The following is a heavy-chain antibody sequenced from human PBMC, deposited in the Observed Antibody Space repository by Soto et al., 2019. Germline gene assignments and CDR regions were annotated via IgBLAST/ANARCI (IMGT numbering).Heavy chain of an antibody. D-gene: IGHD2-15*01. J-gene: IGHJ6*03. CDR2: ISAYNGNT. CDR1: GYTFTSYG. Sequence: SVKVSCKASGYTFTSYGISWVRQAPGQGLEWMGWISAYNGNTNYAQKLQGRVTMTTDTSTSTAYMELRSLRSDDTAVYYCARAIPADIVVVVAATPLYYYYMDVCGKGTTVTVSS. CDR3: ARAIPADIVVVVAATPLYYYYMDV. V-gene: IGHV1-18*01.